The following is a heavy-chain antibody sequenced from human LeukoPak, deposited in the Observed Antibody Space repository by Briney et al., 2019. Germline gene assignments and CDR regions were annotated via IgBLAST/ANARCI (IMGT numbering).Heavy chain of an antibody. CDR2: VGGSGGTT. J-gene: IGHJ4*02. CDR1: GFTFSSYA. D-gene: IGHD2-2*01. CDR3: AKGSSTTSYGAIDY. Sequence: PGGSPRLSCAASGFTFSSYAMSWVRQAPGKGLEWVSVVGGSGGTTYYAGSVKGRFTISRDNSRNTLYLQMNSLRGEDTAVYYCAKGSSTTSYGAIDYWGQGTLVTVSS. V-gene: IGHV3-23*01.